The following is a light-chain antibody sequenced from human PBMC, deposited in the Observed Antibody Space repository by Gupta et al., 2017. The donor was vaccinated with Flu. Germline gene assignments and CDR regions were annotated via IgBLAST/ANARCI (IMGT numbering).Light chain of an antibody. V-gene: IGKV3-20*01. CDR1: QSVSSSY. Sequence: EIVLTQSPGTLSLSPGERATLSCRASQSVSSSYLAWYQQKPGQAPRLLISGASGRATGIPGRCSGRGSGTDITLTISILEPEDVAVYYCQQYGSSPRTFGQGTKVEIK. CDR2: GAS. CDR3: QQYGSSPRT. J-gene: IGKJ1*01.